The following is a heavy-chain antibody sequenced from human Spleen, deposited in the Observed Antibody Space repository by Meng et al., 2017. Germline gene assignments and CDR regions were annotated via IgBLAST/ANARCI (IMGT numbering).Heavy chain of an antibody. Sequence: ASVKVFCKASGYTFTSYDINWVRQATGQGLEWMGWMNPNSGNTGYAQKFQGRVTITRNTSTSTVYMELSSLRSEDTAVYYCARALKSIAVAGAKPFDAFDIWGQGTMVTVSS. CDR2: MNPNSGNT. D-gene: IGHD6-19*01. J-gene: IGHJ3*02. CDR1: GYTFTSYD. V-gene: IGHV1-8*03. CDR3: ARALKSIAVAGAKPFDAFDI.